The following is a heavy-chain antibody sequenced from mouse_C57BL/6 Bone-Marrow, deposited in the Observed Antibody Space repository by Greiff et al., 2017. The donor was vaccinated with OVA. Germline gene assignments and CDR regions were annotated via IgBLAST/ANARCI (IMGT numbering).Heavy chain of an antibody. CDR2: FYPRSGNT. J-gene: IGHJ1*03. V-gene: IGHV1-81*01. Sequence: QVQLKESGAELARPGASVKLSCKASGYTFTSYGISWVKQRTGQGLEWIGEFYPRSGNTYYNEKFKGKATLTADKSSSTAYMELRSLTSEDSAVYFCARRGGWYWYFDVWGTGTTVTVSS. D-gene: IGHD3-2*02. CDR1: GYTFTSYG. CDR3: ARRGGWYWYFDV.